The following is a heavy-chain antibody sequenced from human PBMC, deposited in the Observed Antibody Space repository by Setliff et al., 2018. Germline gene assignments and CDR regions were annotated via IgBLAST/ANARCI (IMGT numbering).Heavy chain of an antibody. CDR3: ARVIYFYYMDV. Sequence: PGGSLRLSCAASGFTLSSYWMSWVRQPPGKGLEWVANIKQDGSEKYYVDSVKGRFTISRDNAKNSLYLQMNSLRAEDTAVYYCARVIYFYYMDVWGKGTTVTVSS. J-gene: IGHJ6*03. V-gene: IGHV3-7*01. CDR2: IKQDGSEK. CDR1: GFTLSSYW.